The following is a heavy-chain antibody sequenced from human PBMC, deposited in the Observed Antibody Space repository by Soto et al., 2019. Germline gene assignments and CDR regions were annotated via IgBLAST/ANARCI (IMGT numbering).Heavy chain of an antibody. V-gene: IGHV5-51*01. D-gene: IGHD3-10*01. CDR3: VRKFAPELFDS. CDR1: GYTFSTYW. J-gene: IGHJ4*02. Sequence: PGESLKISCKGSGYTFSTYWIAWVRQMPGKGLEWMGIIYPGDSDTKYSPAFQGQVTISADKSINTAYLQWTSLEASDTAMYYCVRKFAPELFDSWGQGTLVTVSS. CDR2: IYPGDSDT.